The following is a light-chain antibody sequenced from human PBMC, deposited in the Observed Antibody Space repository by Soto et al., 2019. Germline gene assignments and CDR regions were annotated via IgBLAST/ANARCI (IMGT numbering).Light chain of an antibody. CDR2: GAS. CDR1: QSVSNNY. Sequence: EIVLTQSPGTLSLSPGERATLXXXXXQSVSNNYLAWYQQKPGQAPRLLIYGASSRATGIPDRFSGSGSGTDFTLTISRLEPEDFAVYYCQQYGSSPSITFGQGTRLEIK. CDR3: QQYGSSPSIT. V-gene: IGKV3-20*01. J-gene: IGKJ5*01.